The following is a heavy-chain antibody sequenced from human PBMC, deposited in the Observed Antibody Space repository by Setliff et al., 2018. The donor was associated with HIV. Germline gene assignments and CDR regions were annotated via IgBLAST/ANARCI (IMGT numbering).Heavy chain of an antibody. CDR1: GFAFNSYW. V-gene: IGHV3-74*01. CDR3: ARGGFNHAFDI. D-gene: IGHD2-15*01. CDR2: VNNDGTDT. J-gene: IGHJ3*02. Sequence: PGGSLRLSCVASGFAFNSYWMYWVRQAPGKGLVCISRVNNDGTDTIYADSVKGRFTISRDNAKSTVYLQMGSLSADDTAVYYCARGGFNHAFDIWGQGTMVTVSS.